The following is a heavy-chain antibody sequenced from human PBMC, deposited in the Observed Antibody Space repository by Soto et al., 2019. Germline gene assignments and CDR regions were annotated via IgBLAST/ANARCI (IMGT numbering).Heavy chain of an antibody. CDR1: GGSISSGGYY. CDR2: IYYSGST. Sequence: SETLSLTCTVSGGSISSGGYYWSWIRQHPGKGLEWIGYIYYSGSTYYNPSLKSRVTISVDTSKNQFSLKLSSVTAADTAVYYCARRAFGGGFDYWGQGTLVTVSS. V-gene: IGHV4-31*03. J-gene: IGHJ4*02. D-gene: IGHD3-10*01. CDR3: ARRAFGGGFDY.